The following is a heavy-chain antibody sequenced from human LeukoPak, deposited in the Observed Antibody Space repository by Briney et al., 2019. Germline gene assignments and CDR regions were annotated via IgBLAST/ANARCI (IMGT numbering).Heavy chain of an antibody. Sequence: GGSLRLSCAASGFTFSSYAMHSVRQAPGKGLGWVAVISYDGSNKYYEDSVKGRFTITRDNSKNTLYLQMNSLRAEDTALYYCARDDYGSGSWNDYWGQGTLVTVSS. V-gene: IGHV3-30*04. J-gene: IGHJ4*02. D-gene: IGHD3-10*01. CDR3: ARDDYGSGSWNDY. CDR1: GFTFSSYA. CDR2: ISYDGSNK.